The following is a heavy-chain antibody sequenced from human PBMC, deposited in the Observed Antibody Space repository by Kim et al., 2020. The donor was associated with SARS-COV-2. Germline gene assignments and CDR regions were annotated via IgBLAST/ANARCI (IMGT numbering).Heavy chain of an antibody. V-gene: IGHV4-4*07. Sequence: SETLSLTCTVSGGSISSYYWSWIRQPAGKGLEWIGRIYTSGSTNYNPSLKSRVTMSVDTSKNQFSLKLSSVTAADTAVYYCARDPSGYCSGGSCYSGDAFDIWGQGTMVTVSS. CDR1: GGSISSYY. D-gene: IGHD2-15*01. J-gene: IGHJ3*02. CDR3: ARDPSGYCSGGSCYSGDAFDI. CDR2: IYTSGST.